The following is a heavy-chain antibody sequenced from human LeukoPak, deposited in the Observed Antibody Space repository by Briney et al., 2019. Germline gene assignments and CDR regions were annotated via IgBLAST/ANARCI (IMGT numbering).Heavy chain of an antibody. CDR1: GFSFNNYA. Sequence: GGSLRLSCAGSGFSFNNYAMYWVRQAPGKGLEWVAVTSYDGSRRYYADSVKGRFTISRDNSENTLYLQMNSLRAEDRAVYYCARDQNYYDSPTIDYWGQGTLVTVSS. D-gene: IGHD3-22*01. J-gene: IGHJ4*02. V-gene: IGHV3-30*03. CDR3: ARDQNYYDSPTIDY. CDR2: TSYDGSRR.